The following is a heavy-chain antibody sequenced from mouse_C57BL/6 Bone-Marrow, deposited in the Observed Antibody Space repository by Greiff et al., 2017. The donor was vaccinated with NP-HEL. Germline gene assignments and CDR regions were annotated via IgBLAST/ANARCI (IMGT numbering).Heavy chain of an antibody. CDR1: GFTFSSYA. CDR3: TRCDFYFDY. V-gene: IGHV5-9-1*02. D-gene: IGHD2-4*01. J-gene: IGHJ2*01. Sequence: DVHLVESGEGLVKPGGSLKLSCAASGFTFSSYAMSWVRQTPEKRLEWVAYISSGGDYIYYADTVKGRFTISRDNARNTLYLQMSSLKSEDTAMYYCTRCDFYFDYWGQGTTLTVSS. CDR2: ISSGGDYI.